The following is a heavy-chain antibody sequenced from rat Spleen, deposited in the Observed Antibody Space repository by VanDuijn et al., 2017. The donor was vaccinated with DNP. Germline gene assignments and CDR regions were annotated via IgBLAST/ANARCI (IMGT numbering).Heavy chain of an antibody. J-gene: IGHJ2*01. CDR1: GFTFSNYD. Sequence: EVQLVESGGGLVQPGRSLKLSCAASGFTFSNYDMAWVRQAPTKGLEWVASISPSGGSTYYRDSVKGRFTISRDNAKSTLYLQMDSLRSEDTATYFCTSLYSSSIDYWGHGVMVTVSS. CDR2: ISPSGGST. D-gene: IGHD1-2*01. V-gene: IGHV5-27*01. CDR3: TSLYSSSIDY.